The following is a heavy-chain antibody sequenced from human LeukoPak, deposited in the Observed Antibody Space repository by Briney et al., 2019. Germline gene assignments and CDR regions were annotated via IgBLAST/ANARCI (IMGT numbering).Heavy chain of an antibody. CDR3: ARKNQALLYYDSSGYYFDY. Sequence: ASVKVSCKASGYTFTSYYMHWVRQAPGQGLEWMGIINPSGGSTSYAQKFQGRVTMTRDMSTSTVYMELSSLRSEDTAVYYCARKNQALLYYDSSGYYFDYWGQGTLVTVSS. D-gene: IGHD3-22*01. CDR1: GYTFTSYY. CDR2: INPSGGST. V-gene: IGHV1-46*01. J-gene: IGHJ4*02.